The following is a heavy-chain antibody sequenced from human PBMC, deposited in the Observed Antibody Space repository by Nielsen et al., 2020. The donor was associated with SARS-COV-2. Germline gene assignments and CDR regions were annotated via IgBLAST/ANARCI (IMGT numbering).Heavy chain of an antibody. CDR1: GFTFDDYG. V-gene: IGHV3-20*04. D-gene: IGHD1-1*01. Sequence: GSLRLSCAASGFTFDDYGMSWVRQAPGKGLEWVCGINWTGGSTGYGDSVKGRFTISRDNAKNSLFLQMNSLRAEDTALYYCAKHRATTGYYYPMDVWGQGTSVTVSS. J-gene: IGHJ6*02. CDR3: AKHRATTGYYYPMDV. CDR2: INWTGGST.